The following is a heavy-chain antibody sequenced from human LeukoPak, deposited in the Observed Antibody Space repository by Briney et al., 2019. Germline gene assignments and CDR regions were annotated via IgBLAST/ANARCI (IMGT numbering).Heavy chain of an antibody. CDR3: ARGDTTMVRGVNPDY. V-gene: IGHV1-18*01. Sequence: ASVKVSCKASGYTFTSYGISWVRQAPGQGLEWMGWISAYNGNTNYAQKLQGRVTMTTDTSTSTAYMELRSLRSEDTAVYYCARGDTTMVRGVNPDYWGQGTLVTVSS. CDR2: ISAYNGNT. D-gene: IGHD3-10*01. CDR1: GYTFTSYG. J-gene: IGHJ4*02.